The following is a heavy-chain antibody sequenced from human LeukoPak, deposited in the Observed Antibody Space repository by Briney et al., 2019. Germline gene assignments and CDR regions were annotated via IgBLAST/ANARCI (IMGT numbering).Heavy chain of an antibody. Sequence: PSETLSLTCTVSGGSISSYYWSWIRQPPGKGLEWIGYIYYSGSTNYNPSLKSRVTISVDTSKNQFSLKLSSVTAADTAVYYCARGRYRDVATIWGQGTMVTVSS. D-gene: IGHD5-24*01. J-gene: IGHJ3*02. CDR1: GGSISSYY. V-gene: IGHV4-59*01. CDR2: IYYSGST. CDR3: ARGRYRDVATI.